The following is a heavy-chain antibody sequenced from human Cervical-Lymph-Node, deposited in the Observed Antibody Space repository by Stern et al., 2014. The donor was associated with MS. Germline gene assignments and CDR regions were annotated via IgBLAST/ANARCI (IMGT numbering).Heavy chain of an antibody. CDR1: GGSFKSYA. V-gene: IGHV1-69*01. CDR2: IVPMFAKA. D-gene: IGHD3-10*01. CDR3: ARERSIHYPAFAP. Sequence: VKLEQSGAEVKKPGSSVRVSCKASGGSFKSYAFNWLRKAPGQGLAWMGDIVPMFAKANYAQKFQGRVTVTADEATNTVYMELSFLTSEDTAVYYCARERSIHYPAFAPWGQGTLVTVSS. J-gene: IGHJ5*02.